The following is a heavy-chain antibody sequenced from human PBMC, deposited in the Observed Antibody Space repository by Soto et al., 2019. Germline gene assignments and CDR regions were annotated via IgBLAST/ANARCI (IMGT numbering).Heavy chain of an antibody. CDR1: GGSFSGYY. Sequence: SETLSLTCAVYGGSFSGYYWSWIRQPPGKGLEWIGEINHSGSTNYNPSLKSRVTISVDTSKNQFSLKLSSVTAADTAVYYCARGAADGGSPNYYYYMDVWGKGTTVTVSS. CDR3: ARGAADGGSPNYYYYMDV. CDR2: INHSGST. V-gene: IGHV4-34*01. J-gene: IGHJ6*03. D-gene: IGHD3-10*01.